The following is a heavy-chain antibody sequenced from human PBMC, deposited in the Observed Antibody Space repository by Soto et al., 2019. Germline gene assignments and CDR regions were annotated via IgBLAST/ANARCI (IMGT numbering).Heavy chain of an antibody. V-gene: IGHV4-34*01. J-gene: IGHJ4*02. CDR2: INHSGST. D-gene: IGHD6-6*01. Sequence: ETLSLTCAVYGGSFSGYYWSWIRQPPGKGLEWIGEINHSGSTNYNPSLKSRVTISVDTSKNQFSLKLSSVTAADTAVYYCATRTAIAAHDYWGQGTLVTVS. CDR1: GGSFSGYY. CDR3: ATRTAIAAHDY.